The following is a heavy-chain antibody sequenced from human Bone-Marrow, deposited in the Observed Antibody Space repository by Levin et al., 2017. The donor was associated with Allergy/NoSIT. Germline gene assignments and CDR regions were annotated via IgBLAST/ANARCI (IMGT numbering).Heavy chain of an antibody. CDR3: ARGPGLVVVPAAISHFGIAAAGVAAHAFDI. V-gene: IGHV4-34*01. Sequence: SQTLSLTCAVYGGSFSGYYWSWIRQPPGKGLEWIGEINHSGSTNYNPSLKSRVTISVDTSKNQFSLKLSSVTAADTAVYYCARGPGLVVVPAAISHFGIAAAGVAAHAFDIWGQGTMVTVSS. J-gene: IGHJ3*02. CDR2: INHSGST. CDR1: GGSFSGYY. D-gene: IGHD2-2*02.